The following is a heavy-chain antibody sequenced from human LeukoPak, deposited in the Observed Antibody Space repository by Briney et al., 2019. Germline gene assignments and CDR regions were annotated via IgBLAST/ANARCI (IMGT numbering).Heavy chain of an antibody. D-gene: IGHD5-18*01. CDR1: GGSISSYY. CDR2: IYYSGST. Sequence: SETLSLTCTVPGGSISSYYWSWIRQPPGKGLEWIGYIYYSGSTNYNPSLKSRVTISVDTSKNQFSLKLSSVTAADTAVYYCAREEGGYSYGPYDYWGQGTLVTVSS. J-gene: IGHJ4*02. CDR3: AREEGGYSYGPYDY. V-gene: IGHV4-59*12.